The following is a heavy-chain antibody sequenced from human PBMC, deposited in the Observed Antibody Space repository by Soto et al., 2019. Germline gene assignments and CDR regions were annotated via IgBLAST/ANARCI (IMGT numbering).Heavy chain of an antibody. CDR3: ARAKSNYQTFDH. CDR2: IYYSGST. Sequence: SETLSLTCTVSGDSMSSYYWSWIRQPPGKGLEWVGYIYYSGSTTYNPSLRSRVTMSVDTSKNQFSLRLSSVTAADTAVYYCARAKSNYQTFDHWGQGSQVTVSS. V-gene: IGHV4-59*01. CDR1: GDSMSSYY. D-gene: IGHD4-4*01. J-gene: IGHJ4*02.